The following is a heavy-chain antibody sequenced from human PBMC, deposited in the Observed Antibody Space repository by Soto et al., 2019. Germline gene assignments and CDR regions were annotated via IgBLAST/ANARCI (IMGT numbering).Heavy chain of an antibody. D-gene: IGHD4-17*01. CDR2: IIPIFGMT. J-gene: IGHJ4*02. CDR3: ATAPQSYGDYTRVDY. CDR1: GSNFRTYA. V-gene: IGHV1-69*12. Sequence: QVQLVQSGAEVKKPGSSVKVSCKTSGSNFRTYAIIWVRQAPGQGLEWMGGIIPIFGMTNYAQKFQDRIAITADESTTTAYMELSSLRSEDTAVYYCATAPQSYGDYTRVDYWGQGTLVTVSS.